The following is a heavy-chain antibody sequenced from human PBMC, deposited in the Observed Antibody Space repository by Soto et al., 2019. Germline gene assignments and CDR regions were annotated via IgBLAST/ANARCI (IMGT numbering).Heavy chain of an antibody. CDR1: GGSISSGGYS. D-gene: IGHD3-9*01. V-gene: IGHV4-30-2*01. J-gene: IGHJ4*02. Sequence: PSETLSLTCAVSGGSISSGGYSWSWIRQPPGKGLEWIGYMYHSGSTYYNPSLKSRVTISIDRSKNQFSLKLSSVTAADTAVYYCARAHSVYYDNLTGYYGEKNDYWGQGTLVTVSS. CDR3: ARAHSVYYDNLTGYYGEKNDY. CDR2: MYHSGST.